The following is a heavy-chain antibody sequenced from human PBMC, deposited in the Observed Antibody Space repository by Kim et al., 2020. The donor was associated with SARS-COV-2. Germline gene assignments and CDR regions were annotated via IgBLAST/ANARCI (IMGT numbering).Heavy chain of an antibody. V-gene: IGHV3-33*01. J-gene: IGHJ4*02. D-gene: IGHD1-7*01. CDR3: AREGNWNLVDSLDY. Sequence: ADSVKGRITSSRDNSKNTLYLQMNSLRAEDSAVYYCAREGNWNLVDSLDYGGQGTLVTVSS.